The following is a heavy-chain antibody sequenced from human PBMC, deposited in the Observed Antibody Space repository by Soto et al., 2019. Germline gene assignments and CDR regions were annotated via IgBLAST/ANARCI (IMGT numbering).Heavy chain of an antibody. CDR2: INAGNGNT. V-gene: IGHV1-3*01. CDR3: ARDLGGWTDY. J-gene: IGHJ4*02. Sequence: QVQLVQSGAEVKKPGASVKVSCKASGYTFTSYAMQWVRQAPGQRLEWMGWINAGNGNTKYSQKFQGRGTITSYTSASTDYMELSSLRSEDTAVYYCARDLGGWTDYWGQGTLVTVSS. D-gene: IGHD6-19*01. CDR1: GYTFTSYA.